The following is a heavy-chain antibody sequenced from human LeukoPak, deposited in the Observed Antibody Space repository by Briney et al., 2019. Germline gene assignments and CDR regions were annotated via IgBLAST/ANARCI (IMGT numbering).Heavy chain of an antibody. CDR1: GGTFSSYA. V-gene: IGHV1-69*05. D-gene: IGHD3-22*01. J-gene: IGHJ4*02. CDR3: ARNRYSGYYSFDY. CDR2: IIPIFGTA. Sequence: GASVKLSFKGSGGTFSSYAISWVRQAPGQGLEWMGGIIPIFGTANYAQKFQGRVTITTDESTTTAYMELSSLRAEDTAVYYCARNRYSGYYSFDYWGQGTLVTVSS.